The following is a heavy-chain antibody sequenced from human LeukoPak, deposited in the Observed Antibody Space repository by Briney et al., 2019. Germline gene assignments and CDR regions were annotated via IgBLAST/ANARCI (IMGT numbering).Heavy chain of an antibody. J-gene: IGHJ5*02. CDR3: ARGIGYCSGGSCYPNWFDP. Sequence: PSETLSLTCAVYGGSFSGYYWSWIRQPPGKGLEWIGEINHSGSTNYNPSLKSRVTISVDTSKNQFSLKLSSVTAADTAVYYCARGIGYCSGGSCYPNWFDPWGQGTLVTVSS. D-gene: IGHD2-15*01. V-gene: IGHV4-34*01. CDR1: GGSFSGYY. CDR2: INHSGST.